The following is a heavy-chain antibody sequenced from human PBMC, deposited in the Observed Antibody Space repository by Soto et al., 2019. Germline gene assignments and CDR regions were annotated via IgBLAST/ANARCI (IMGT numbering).Heavy chain of an antibody. D-gene: IGHD6-19*01. V-gene: IGHV3-30*18. CDR1: GFSFSNYG. J-gene: IGHJ4*02. Sequence: GGSLRLSCAASGFSFSNYGMHWVRQAPGKGLEWVAVISYDGSSKYHADSVKGRFTISRDNSKNTLHLQMNSLRAEDTAVYYCSKDRRCGRAGLDSWGQGTPVTVSS. CDR3: SKDRRCGRAGLDS. CDR2: ISYDGSSK.